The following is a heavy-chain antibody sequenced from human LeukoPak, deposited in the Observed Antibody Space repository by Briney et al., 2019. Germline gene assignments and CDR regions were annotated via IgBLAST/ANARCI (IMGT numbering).Heavy chain of an antibody. CDR2: IYHSGTT. CDR1: NSSISSDYY. D-gene: IGHD3-22*01. CDR3: ARALYYYETSGYTFDS. Sequence: SETLSLTCSVSNSSISSDYYWGWIRQSPGKGLEWIGSIYHSGTTHYYPSLKNRVSMSIDTSGNQFSLQLNSVTAADTAVYYCARALYYYETSGYTFDSWGQGTLVTVSS. V-gene: IGHV4-38-2*02. J-gene: IGHJ4*02.